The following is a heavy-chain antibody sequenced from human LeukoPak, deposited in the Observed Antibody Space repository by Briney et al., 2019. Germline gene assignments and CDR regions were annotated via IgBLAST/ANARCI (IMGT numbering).Heavy chain of an antibody. CDR3: AKGGKWDVTPFDY. CDR2: ISGGGGST. D-gene: IGHD1-26*01. V-gene: IGHV3-23*01. CDR1: GFTFSSYS. J-gene: IGHJ4*02. Sequence: GGSLRLSCAASGFTFSSYSMNWVRQAPGKGLEWVSTISGGGGSTYYADSVKGRFTISRDNSKNTLYLQVNSLRAEGTAVYYCAKGGKWDVTPFDYWGQGTLVTVSS.